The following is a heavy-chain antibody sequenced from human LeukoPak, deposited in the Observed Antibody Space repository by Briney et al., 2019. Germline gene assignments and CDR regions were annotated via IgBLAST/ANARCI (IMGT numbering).Heavy chain of an antibody. CDR2: IKYDGSEK. V-gene: IGHV3-7*01. Sequence: PGGSLRLSCAASGSSFSTTWMTWVRQAPGKGLEWVANIKYDGSEKYYADSLKGRFTLSRDNARNSLYLQMNSLRAEDTAVYYCARSLGDAFDLWGQGTMVTVSS. CDR1: GSSFSTTW. CDR3: ARSLGDAFDL. J-gene: IGHJ3*01.